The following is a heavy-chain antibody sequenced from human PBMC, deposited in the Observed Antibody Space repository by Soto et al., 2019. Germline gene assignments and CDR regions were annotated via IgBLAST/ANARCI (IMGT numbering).Heavy chain of an antibody. CDR3: AKDSRIVVVTAPYDY. CDR1: GFTFSSYS. D-gene: IGHD2-21*02. J-gene: IGHJ4*02. V-gene: IGHV3-21*01. Sequence: PGGFLRLSCAASGFTFSSYSMNWVRQAPGKGLEWVSSISSSSYIYYADSVKGRFTISRDNAKNSLYLQMNSLRAEDTAVYYCAKDSRIVVVTAPYDYWGQGTLVTVSS. CDR2: ISSSSYI.